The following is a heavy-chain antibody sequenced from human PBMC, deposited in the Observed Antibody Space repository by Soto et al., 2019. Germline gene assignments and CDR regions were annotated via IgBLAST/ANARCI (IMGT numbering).Heavy chain of an antibody. V-gene: IGHV3-33*01. Sequence: QVQLVESGGGVVQPGRSLRLSCAASGFTFNNYGLHWVRQAPGKGLEWVAVIWNDGSNSYYANSVKGRFTISRDNSKNTLYLQMSSLRADDTAVYYCARRQISPPTRGAATARGAMDVRGQGTTVTVSS. CDR2: IWNDGSNS. CDR1: GFTFNNYG. J-gene: IGHJ6*02. D-gene: IGHD6-13*01. CDR3: ARRQISPPTRGAATARGAMDV.